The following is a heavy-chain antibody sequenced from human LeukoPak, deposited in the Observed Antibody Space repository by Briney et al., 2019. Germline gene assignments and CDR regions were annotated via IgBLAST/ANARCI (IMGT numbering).Heavy chain of an antibody. Sequence: SETLSLTCTVSGASISSYYWSWIRQPPGKGLEWIGHIFYSGSTKYNPSLKSRLTIAVDTSRNQSSLKLSSVSAADTAVYYCARGYSSSGHNWYDPWGQRTLVTVSS. D-gene: IGHD6-13*01. CDR1: GASISSYY. CDR3: ARGYSSSGHNWYDP. V-gene: IGHV4-59*01. J-gene: IGHJ5*02. CDR2: IFYSGST.